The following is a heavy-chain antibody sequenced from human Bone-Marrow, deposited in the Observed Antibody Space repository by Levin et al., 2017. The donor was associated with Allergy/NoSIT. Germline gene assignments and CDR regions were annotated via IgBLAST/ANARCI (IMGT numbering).Heavy chain of an antibody. J-gene: IGHJ6*02. Sequence: PGGSLRLSCAASGFTFSSYVMNWVRQAPGKGLEWVSTISGSGGSTYYADSVKGRFSISRDNSKNTLYVQMNSLRAEDTAVYYCAKGGSSSWSSYYYDMDVWGQGTTVTVSS. CDR3: AKGGSSSWSSYYYDMDV. D-gene: IGHD6-13*01. CDR1: GFTFSSYV. V-gene: IGHV3-23*01. CDR2: ISGSGGST.